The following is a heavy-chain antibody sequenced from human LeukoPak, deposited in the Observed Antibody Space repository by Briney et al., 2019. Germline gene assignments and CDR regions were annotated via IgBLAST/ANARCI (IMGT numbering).Heavy chain of an antibody. V-gene: IGHV4-59*01. J-gene: IGHJ4*02. D-gene: IGHD3-22*01. Sequence: PSETLSHTCTVSGGSISSYYWNWIRQPPGKGLEWIGYIHYSGRTNFNPSLKSRVTISVDTSKNQISLKLSSVTAADTAVYYCAREGYYDSSGYYIGHWGQGTLVTVSS. CDR2: IHYSGRT. CDR3: AREGYYDSSGYYIGH. CDR1: GGSISSYY.